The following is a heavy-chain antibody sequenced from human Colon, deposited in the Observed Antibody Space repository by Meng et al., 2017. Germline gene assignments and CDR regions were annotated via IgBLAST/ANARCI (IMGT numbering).Heavy chain of an antibody. V-gene: IGHV4-4*02. D-gene: IGHD1-7*01. J-gene: IGHJ5*02. Sequence: QVRLQGSGPEVVKPSGTLSLTCAVSGGSISSGDWWSWVRQPPGKGLEWIAEIDHTGNTNYNPSLKSRVTISVDKSKNQFSLKLSFMTAADTAVYYCARVGPGELPNFFDPWGQGTLVTVSS. CDR2: IDHTGNT. CDR1: GGSISSGDW. CDR3: ARVGPGELPNFFDP.